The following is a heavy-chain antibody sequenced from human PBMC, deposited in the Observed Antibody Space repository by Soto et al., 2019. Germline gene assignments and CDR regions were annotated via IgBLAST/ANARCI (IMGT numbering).Heavy chain of an antibody. CDR2: ISPYSGNT. CDR1: GYPFTNYG. D-gene: IGHD3-3*01. V-gene: IGHV1-18*04. Sequence: GPVKVSCKPSGYPFTNYGISWVRQAPGQGLEWMGWISPYSGNTNYALKFQGRVTMTTDTPTRTAYMELRSLRSDDTAVYYCARYYDFWSGHTPYGMDVWGQGTTVTVSS. J-gene: IGHJ6*02. CDR3: ARYYDFWSGHTPYGMDV.